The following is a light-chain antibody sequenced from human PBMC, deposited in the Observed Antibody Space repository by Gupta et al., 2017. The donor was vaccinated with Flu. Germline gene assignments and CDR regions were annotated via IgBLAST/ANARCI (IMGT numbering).Light chain of an antibody. J-gene: IGKJ4*01. CDR3: QQANNFPQLT. Sequence: DIQMTQSPSSVSAFTGDTATITCRTSQTNGSHLNWCQQKPGRAPELLIYGASSLESGVPSRFSGSGSGAVVTLTISSLQPEDFATYYCQQANNFPQLTFGGGTKVEIK. CDR2: GAS. CDR1: QTNGSH. V-gene: IGKV1-12*01.